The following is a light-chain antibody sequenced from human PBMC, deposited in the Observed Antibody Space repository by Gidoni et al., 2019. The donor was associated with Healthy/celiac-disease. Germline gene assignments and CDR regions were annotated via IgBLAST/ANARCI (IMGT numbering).Light chain of an antibody. CDR2: DAS. V-gene: IGKV1-33*01. CDR1: QDISNY. CDR3: QQYDNLPSIT. Sequence: DIQLTQSPTSLAASVGDRVTITCQARQDISNYLNWYQQKPGKAPKLLIYDASNLETGVPSRFSGSGSGTDFTFTISSLQPEDIATYYCQQYDNLPSITFXQXTRLEIK. J-gene: IGKJ5*01.